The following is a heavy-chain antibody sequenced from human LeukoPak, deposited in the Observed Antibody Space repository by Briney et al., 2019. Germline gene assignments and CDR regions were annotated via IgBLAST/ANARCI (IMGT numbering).Heavy chain of an antibody. Sequence: SETLSLTCAVYAGSFSGYYWSWIRQPPGKGLEWIGELNHSGSTNYNPSLKSRVTISVDTSKNQFSLKLSSVTAADTAVYYCASFKLGPYCSRTSCHPIDYCGQGTLVTVSS. V-gene: IGHV4-34*01. CDR3: ASFKLGPYCSRTSCHPIDY. D-gene: IGHD2-2*01. CDR2: LNHSGST. J-gene: IGHJ4*02. CDR1: AGSFSGYY.